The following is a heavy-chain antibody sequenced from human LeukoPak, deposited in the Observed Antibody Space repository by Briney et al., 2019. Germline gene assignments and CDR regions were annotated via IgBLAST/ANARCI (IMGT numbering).Heavy chain of an antibody. CDR2: VSYSENT. Sequence: TSETLSLPWPVSGGSFRSTSYSRGWIRQSPGKGLGGICRVSYSENTYYNPSLKTLLTISVDTSKNQYSLKLSSVTAADTAVYYCAREVKYCDSSGPFFDYWGQGTLVTVSS. CDR3: AREVKYCDSSGPFFDY. D-gene: IGHD3-22*01. J-gene: IGHJ4*02. CDR1: GGSFRSTSYS. V-gene: IGHV4-39*02.